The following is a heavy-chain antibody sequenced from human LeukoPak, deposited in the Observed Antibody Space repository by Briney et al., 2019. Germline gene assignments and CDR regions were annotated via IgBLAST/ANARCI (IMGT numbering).Heavy chain of an antibody. CDR3: ARDRHWNDGDFDY. CDR2: IYHSGST. J-gene: IGHJ4*02. V-gene: IGHV4-38-2*02. CDR1: GYSICSGYY. Sequence: KPSETLSLTCTVSGYSICSGYYWGWIRQPPGKGLEWIGSIYHSGSTYYNPSLKSRVTISVDTSKNQFSLKLSSVTAADTAVHYCARDRHWNDGDFDYWGQGTLVTVS. D-gene: IGHD1-1*01.